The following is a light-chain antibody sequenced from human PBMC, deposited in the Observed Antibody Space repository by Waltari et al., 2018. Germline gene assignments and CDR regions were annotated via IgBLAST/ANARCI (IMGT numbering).Light chain of an antibody. CDR3: MQSLQRPYT. J-gene: IGKJ4*01. CDR1: ESLLFSDGKTY. V-gene: IGKV2D-29*01. Sequence: EIVMTQTPVSLSVTPGQPASLACKSSESLLFSDGKTYFQWYLQKPGQPPQLLIDEVSNLFAGVPDRVSGSGSGTDFTLNISRVEAEDVGVYYCMQSLQRPYTFGGGTKVEIK. CDR2: EVS.